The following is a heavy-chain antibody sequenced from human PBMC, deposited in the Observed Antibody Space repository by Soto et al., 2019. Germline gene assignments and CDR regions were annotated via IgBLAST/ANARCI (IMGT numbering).Heavy chain of an antibody. CDR1: GFTFSSYG. D-gene: IGHD6-13*01. V-gene: IGHV3-30*18. J-gene: IGHJ4*02. CDR3: AKARHSSSWYSCGDY. CDR2: ISYDGSNK. Sequence: GGSLRLSCAASGFTFSSYGMHWVRQAPGKGLEWVAVISYDGSNKYYADSVKGRLTISRDNSKNTLYLQMNSLRAEDTAVYYCAKARHSSSWYSCGDYWGQGTLVTVSS.